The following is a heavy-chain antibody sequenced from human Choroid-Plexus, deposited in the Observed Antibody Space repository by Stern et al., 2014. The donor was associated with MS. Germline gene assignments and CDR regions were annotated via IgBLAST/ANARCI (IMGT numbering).Heavy chain of an antibody. CDR2: ISYDGSK. Sequence: QMQLVQSGGGVVQPGRPLRLSCAASGFSFSSFGMHWVRQAPGKGLERVAIISYDGSKDYADSVKGRFASSRDDSKNTLYLQMNSLRAEDTAVYYCAKDRHYLTFFFDFWGQGSLVTVSS. J-gene: IGHJ4*02. D-gene: IGHD3-10*01. V-gene: IGHV3-30*18. CDR3: AKDRHYLTFFFDF. CDR1: GFSFSSFG.